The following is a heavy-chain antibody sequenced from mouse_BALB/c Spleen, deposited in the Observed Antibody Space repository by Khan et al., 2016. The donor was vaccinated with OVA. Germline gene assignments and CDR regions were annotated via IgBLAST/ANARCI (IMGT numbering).Heavy chain of an antibody. CDR3: ARTARIKY. CDR1: GYSITSGYG. J-gene: IGHJ2*01. V-gene: IGHV3-2*02. D-gene: IGHD1-2*01. Sequence: VQLQQLGPGLVKPSQSLSLTCTVTGYSITSGYGWNWIRQFPGNKLEWMGYISYSGSTNYNPSLKSRISITRDTSKNQFFLQLNSVTTEDTATYDCARTARIKYWGQGTTLTVSS. CDR2: ISYSGST.